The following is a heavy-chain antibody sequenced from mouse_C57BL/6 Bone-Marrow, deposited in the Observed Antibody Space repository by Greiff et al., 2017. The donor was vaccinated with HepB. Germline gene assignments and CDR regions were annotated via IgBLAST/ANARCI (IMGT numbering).Heavy chain of an antibody. Sequence: EVQLVESGGDLVKPGGSLKLSCAASGFTFSSYGMSWVRQTPDKRLEWVATISSGGSYTYYPDSVKGRFTISRDNAKNTLYLQMSSLKSEDTAMYYCARQRFYYDYDAWYFDVWGTGTTVTVSS. CDR3: ARQRFYYDYDAWYFDV. CDR1: GFTFSSYG. CDR2: ISSGGSYT. J-gene: IGHJ1*03. V-gene: IGHV5-6*01. D-gene: IGHD2-4*01.